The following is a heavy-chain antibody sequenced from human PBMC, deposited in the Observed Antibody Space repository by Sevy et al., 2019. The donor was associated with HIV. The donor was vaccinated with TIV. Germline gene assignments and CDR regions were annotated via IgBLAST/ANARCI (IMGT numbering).Heavy chain of an antibody. J-gene: IGHJ4*02. D-gene: IGHD3-22*01. CDR1: GFTFSSYA. CDR2: ISGRGYST. Sequence: GGSLRLSCAASGFTFSSYAMTWVRQAPGKGLEWLSGISGRGYSTYYADSVKGRFTISRDNSKNTLYLQMNSLRAEDTAIYYYAKEGGRYNYDSSGLFDYWGQGTLVTVSS. CDR3: AKEGGRYNYDSSGLFDY. V-gene: IGHV3-23*01.